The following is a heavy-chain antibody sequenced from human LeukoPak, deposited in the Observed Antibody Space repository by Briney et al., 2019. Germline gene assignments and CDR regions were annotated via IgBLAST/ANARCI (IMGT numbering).Heavy chain of an antibody. CDR3: ARAGGVAAPDY. D-gene: IGHD6-13*01. CDR1: GGSISSYY. J-gene: IGHJ4*02. V-gene: IGHV4-59*01. CDR2: IYYSGST. Sequence: SETLSLTCTVSGGSISSYYWSWIGQPPGKGLEWIGYIYYSGSTNYNPSLKSRVTISVDTSKNQFSLKLSSVTAADTAVYYCARAGGVAAPDYWGQGTLVTVSS.